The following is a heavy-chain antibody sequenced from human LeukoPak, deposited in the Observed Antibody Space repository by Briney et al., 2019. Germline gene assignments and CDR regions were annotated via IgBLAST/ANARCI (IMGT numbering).Heavy chain of an antibody. V-gene: IGHV4-34*01. CDR2: INHSGST. J-gene: IGHJ5*02. CDR3: ARVARRGYSGYDYRDNWFDP. Sequence: SETLSLTCAVYGGSFSGYYWSWIRQPPGKGLEWIGEINHSGSTNYNPSLKSRVTISVDTSKNQFSLKLSSVTAADTAVYYCARVARRGYSGYDYRDNWFDPWGQGTLVTVSS. D-gene: IGHD5-12*01. CDR1: GGSFSGYY.